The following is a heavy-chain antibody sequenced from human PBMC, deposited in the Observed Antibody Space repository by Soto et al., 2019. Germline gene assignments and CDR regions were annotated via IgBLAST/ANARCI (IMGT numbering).Heavy chain of an antibody. V-gene: IGHV2-5*01. Sequence: QITVKESGPTLVKPTQTLTLSCTFSGFSLSTSEVGVAWIRQPPGKALEWLALLYWNDDNRYSPSLKNRLTITQDTSKNQVILTMINMDPVDTATYYCVHTAGWQHTTWGQGTLVTVSS. CDR2: LYWNDDN. J-gene: IGHJ5*02. D-gene: IGHD1-1*01. CDR3: VHTAGWQHTT. CDR1: GFSLSTSEVG.